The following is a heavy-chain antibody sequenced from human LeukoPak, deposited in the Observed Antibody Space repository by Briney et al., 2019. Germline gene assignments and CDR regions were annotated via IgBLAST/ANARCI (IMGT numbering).Heavy chain of an antibody. J-gene: IGHJ4*02. CDR3: ARLFGRDSWSGYYPYYFDY. V-gene: IGHV5-51*01. D-gene: IGHD3-3*01. Sequence: GESLKISCKGSGYSFTSYWIGWVRQMPGKGLEWMGIIYPGDSDTRYSPSFQGQVTISADKSISTPYLQRSSLKASDTAMYYCARLFGRDSWSGYYPYYFDYWGQGTLVTVSS. CDR1: GYSFTSYW. CDR2: IYPGDSDT.